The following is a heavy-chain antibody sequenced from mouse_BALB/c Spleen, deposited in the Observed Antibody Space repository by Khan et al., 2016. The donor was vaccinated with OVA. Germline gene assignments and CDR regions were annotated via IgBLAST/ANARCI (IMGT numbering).Heavy chain of an antibody. CDR1: GDSITSGY. CDR3: ARATYRYAFAY. D-gene: IGHD2-14*01. V-gene: IGHV3-8*02. CDR2: MIYSGNT. J-gene: IGHJ3*01. Sequence: EVQLQESGPSLVKPSQTLSLTCSVTGDSITSGYWNWIRKFPGNKLEYMGYMIYSGNTYYNPSLKSRISITRHTSKNQYYLQLNSVTTADTAPYSCARATYRYAFAYWGQGTLVTVSA.